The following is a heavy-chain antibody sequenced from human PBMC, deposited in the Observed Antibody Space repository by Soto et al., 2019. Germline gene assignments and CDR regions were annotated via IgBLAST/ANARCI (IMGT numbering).Heavy chain of an antibody. CDR2: ISSSDSTT. CDR3: ARASRRYFDWAFRSGMDV. Sequence: PGGSLRLSCAASGFTFSDYYMSWIRQAPGKGLEWVSYISSSDSTTYYADSVKGRFTISRDNAKNSLYLQMNSLRAEDAAVYYCARASRRYFDWAFRSGMDVWGQGTTVTVSS. CDR1: GFTFSDYY. J-gene: IGHJ6*02. D-gene: IGHD3-9*01. V-gene: IGHV3-11*01.